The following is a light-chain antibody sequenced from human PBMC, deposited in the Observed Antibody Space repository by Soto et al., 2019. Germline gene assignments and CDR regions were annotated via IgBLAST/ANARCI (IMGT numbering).Light chain of an antibody. Sequence: QSVLTQSSSASASLGSSVMLTCTLSSWHSSYIIAWHQQQPGKAPRYLMKLEGSGSYNKGSGASDRFACNSSGADRYPTISLLQSEDEAYYYCASWDSNPRVVFGGGTKLTVL. J-gene: IGLJ2*01. V-gene: IGLV4-60*03. CDR1: SWHSSYI. CDR2: LEGSGSY. CDR3: ASWDSNPRVV.